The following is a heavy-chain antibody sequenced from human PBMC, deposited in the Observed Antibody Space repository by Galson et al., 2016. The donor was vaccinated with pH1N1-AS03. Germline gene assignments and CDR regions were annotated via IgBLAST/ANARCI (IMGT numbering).Heavy chain of an antibody. Sequence: SVKVSCKASGYTFSRYYMHWMRQAPGQGPEWMGVIDPSIGSTTYARKFQGRVNMTRDTATTTAYMELRSLRSDDTAVYYCATYGSGSRGGFDYWGQGALITVSS. CDR1: GYTFSRYY. J-gene: IGHJ4*02. V-gene: IGHV1-46*01. CDR3: ATYGSGSRGGFDY. CDR2: IDPSIGST. D-gene: IGHD3-10*01.